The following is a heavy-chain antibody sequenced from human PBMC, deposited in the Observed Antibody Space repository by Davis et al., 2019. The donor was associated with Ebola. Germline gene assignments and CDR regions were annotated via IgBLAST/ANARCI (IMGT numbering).Heavy chain of an antibody. CDR2: ISSDGSRE. V-gene: IGHV3-30*18. CDR1: GYSFSDYY. D-gene: IGHD3-16*01. J-gene: IGHJ2*01. CDR3: AKLRSHDYTDSSDDFYLDL. Sequence: SCKGSGYSFSDYYIHWVRQAPGKGLEWVALISSDGSREYYADSVEGRFTISKDNSGNTLYLHMNALTAEDTALYYCAKLRSHDYTDSSDDFYLDLWGRGTLVTVSS.